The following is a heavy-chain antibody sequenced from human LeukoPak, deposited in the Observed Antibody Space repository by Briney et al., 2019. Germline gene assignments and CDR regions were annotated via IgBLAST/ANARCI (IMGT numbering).Heavy chain of an antibody. CDR1: GYSISSGYY. CDR3: ARDGYYYDSSGYYPYYYYYMDV. D-gene: IGHD3-22*01. Sequence: SETLSLTCTVSGYSISSGYYWGWIRQPPGKGLEWIGSIYHSGSTYYNPSLKSRVTISVDTSKNQFSLKLSSVTAADTAVYYCARDGYYYDSSGYYPYYYYYMDVWGKGTTVTISS. V-gene: IGHV4-38-2*02. J-gene: IGHJ6*03. CDR2: IYHSGST.